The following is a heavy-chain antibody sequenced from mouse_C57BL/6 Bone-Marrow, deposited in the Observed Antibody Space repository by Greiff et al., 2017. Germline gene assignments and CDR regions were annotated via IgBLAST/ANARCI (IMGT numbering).Heavy chain of an antibody. Sequence: QVQLQQPGAELVMPGASVKLSCKASGYTFTSYWMHWVKQRPGQGLEWIGEIDPSDSYTNYNQKFKGKSTLTVDKSSSTAYMQLSSLTSEDSAVYYCASGGYYGSSYVALYYAMDYWGQGTSVTVSS. CDR3: ASGGYYGSSYVALYYAMDY. V-gene: IGHV1-69*01. D-gene: IGHD1-1*01. J-gene: IGHJ4*01. CDR1: GYTFTSYW. CDR2: IDPSDSYT.